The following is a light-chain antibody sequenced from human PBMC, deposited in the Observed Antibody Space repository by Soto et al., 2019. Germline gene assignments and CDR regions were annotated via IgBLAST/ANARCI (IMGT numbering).Light chain of an antibody. CDR3: QQHNSYPVT. CDR1: QGISSY. J-gene: IGKJ4*01. CDR2: TAS. V-gene: IGKV1-9*01. Sequence: DIQLTQSPSFLSASVGDRVTITCRASQGISSYLACYQQKPGKAPNLLIYTASTLQSGVPSRFSGSGSGTEFTLTISSLQPEDFATYSCQQHNSYPVTFGGGTKVEIK.